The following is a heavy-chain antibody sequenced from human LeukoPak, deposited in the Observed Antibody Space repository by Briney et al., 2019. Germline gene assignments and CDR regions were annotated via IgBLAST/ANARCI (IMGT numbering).Heavy chain of an antibody. CDR1: GYTFTGYY. CDR3: ARTVAGIGSDYYYMDV. V-gene: IGHV1-69*06. J-gene: IGHJ6*03. Sequence: RGASVKVSCKASGYTFTGYYMHWVRQAPGQGLEWMGGIIPIFGTANYAQKFQGRVTITADKSTSTAYMELSSLRSEDTAVYYCARTVAGIGSDYYYMDVWGKGTTVTVSS. D-gene: IGHD6-13*01. CDR2: IIPIFGTA.